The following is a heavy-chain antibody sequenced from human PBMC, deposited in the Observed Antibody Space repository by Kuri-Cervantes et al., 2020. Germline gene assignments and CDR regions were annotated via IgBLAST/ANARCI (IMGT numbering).Heavy chain of an antibody. CDR3: ARQFYGSGPFDP. V-gene: IGHV1-18*01. Sequence: ASVKVSCKASGYTFTSYGISWVRQAPGQGLEWMGWISAYNGNKNYAQKLQGRVTMTTDTSTSTAYTELRSLRSNDTAVYYCARQFYGSGPFDPWGQGTLVTVSS. CDR1: GYTFTSYG. J-gene: IGHJ5*02. D-gene: IGHD3-10*01. CDR2: ISAYNGNK.